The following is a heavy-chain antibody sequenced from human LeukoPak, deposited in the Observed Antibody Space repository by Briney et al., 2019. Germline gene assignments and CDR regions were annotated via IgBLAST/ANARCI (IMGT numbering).Heavy chain of an antibody. Sequence: GGSLRLSCAASGFKFDDYGMSWVRQAPGKGLEWVCDINWNGAWTGYADSVKGRFTISRDNAKNSLYLQMNSLRVEDTALYYCAGYYYDSSRGFDLWGQRTLVTVSA. J-gene: IGHJ5*02. D-gene: IGHD3-22*01. CDR2: INWNGAWT. CDR1: GFKFDDYG. V-gene: IGHV3-20*04. CDR3: AGYYYDSSRGFDL.